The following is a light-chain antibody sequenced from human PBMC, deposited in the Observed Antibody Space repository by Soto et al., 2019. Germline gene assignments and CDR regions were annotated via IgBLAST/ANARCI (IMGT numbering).Light chain of an antibody. V-gene: IGLV2-14*01. CDR2: EVS. CDR1: SSDVGAYNY. CDR3: SSYTSNINWV. J-gene: IGLJ3*02. Sequence: QSALTQPASVSGSPGQSITISCTGTSSDVGAYNYVSWYQQHPGKAPKLMIFEVSDRPSGVSNRFSGSKSGNTASLTISGLQAEDEAEYYCSSYTSNINWVFGGGTQLTVL.